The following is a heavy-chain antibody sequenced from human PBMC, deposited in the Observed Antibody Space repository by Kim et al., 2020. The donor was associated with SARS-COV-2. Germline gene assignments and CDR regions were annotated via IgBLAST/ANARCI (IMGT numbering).Heavy chain of an antibody. J-gene: IGHJ6*02. CDR1: GGSISSGGYY. D-gene: IGHD3-3*01. CDR2: IYYSGST. Sequence: SENLSLTCTVSGGSISSGGYYWSWIRQHPGKGLEWIGYIYYSGSTYYNPSLKSRVTISVDTSKNQFSLKLSSVTAADTAVYYCARAHRTIFGVVEYMDVWGQGTTVTVSS. CDR3: ARAHRTIFGVVEYMDV. V-gene: IGHV4-31*03.